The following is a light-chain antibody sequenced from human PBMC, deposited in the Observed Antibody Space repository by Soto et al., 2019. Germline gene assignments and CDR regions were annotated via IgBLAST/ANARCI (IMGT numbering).Light chain of an antibody. CDR3: SSYTSSSTRV. Sequence: QSALTQPASVSGSPRQSITISCTGTSSDVGGYNYVSWYQQHPGKAPKLVIYEVSNRPSGVSNRFAGSKSGNTASLTNSGLKADDEADYYCSSYTSSSTRVFGGWTKLTVL. CDR1: SSDVGGYNY. J-gene: IGLJ3*02. V-gene: IGLV2-14*01. CDR2: EVS.